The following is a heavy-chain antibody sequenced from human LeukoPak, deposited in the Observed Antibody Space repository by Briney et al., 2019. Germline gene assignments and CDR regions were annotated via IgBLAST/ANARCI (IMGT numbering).Heavy chain of an antibody. CDR1: EFTFSSYS. CDR2: ISVSSGNT. CDR3: ARYYYGSGSYEDY. V-gene: IGHV3-21*01. Sequence: PGGSLRLSCAASEFTFSSYSMKWVRQAPGKGLEWVSSISVSSGNTYYADSVKGRFTISRDNAKNSLYLQMSSLRAKDTAVYYCARYYYGSGSYEDYWGQGTLVTVSS. J-gene: IGHJ4*02. D-gene: IGHD3-10*01.